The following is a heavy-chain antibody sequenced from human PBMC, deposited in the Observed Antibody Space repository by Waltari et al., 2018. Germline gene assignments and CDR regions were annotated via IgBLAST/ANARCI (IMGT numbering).Heavy chain of an antibody. CDR2: IYTSGST. V-gene: IGHV4-61*02. CDR3: AREDGAAAPDY. D-gene: IGHD6-13*01. CDR1: GASISSGSYY. Sequence: QVQLQESGPGLVKPSQTLSLTCTVSGASISSGSYYWSWIRQPAGKGLEWIGRIYTSGSTNYNPSLKSRVTISVDTSKNQFSLKLSSVTAADTAVYYCAREDGAAAPDYWGQGTLVTVSS. J-gene: IGHJ4*02.